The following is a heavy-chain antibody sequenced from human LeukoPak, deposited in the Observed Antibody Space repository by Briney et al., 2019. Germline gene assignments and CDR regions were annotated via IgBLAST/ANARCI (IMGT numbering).Heavy chain of an antibody. Sequence: SETLSLTCAVYGGSFSGYYWSRIRQPPGKGLEWIGEINHSGSTNYNPSLKSRVTISVDTSKNQFSLKLSSVTAADTAVYYCASRDCGGDCYSGWGIDYWGQGTLVTVSS. J-gene: IGHJ4*02. D-gene: IGHD2-21*02. CDR2: INHSGST. V-gene: IGHV4-34*01. CDR1: GGSFSGYY. CDR3: ASRDCGGDCYSGWGIDY.